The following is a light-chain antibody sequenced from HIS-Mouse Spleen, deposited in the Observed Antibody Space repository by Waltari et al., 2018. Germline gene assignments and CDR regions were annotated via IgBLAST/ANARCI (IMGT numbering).Light chain of an antibody. CDR3: QQYNSYSMYT. V-gene: IGKV1-5*03. CDR1: QSISSW. J-gene: IGKJ2*01. CDR2: KAS. Sequence: DIQMTQSPSTLSASVGDRVHITCRASQSISSWLAWYQQKPGKAPKLLIYKASSLESGVPSRFSGSGSGTEFTLTISSLQPDDFATYYCQQYNSYSMYTFGQGTKLEIK.